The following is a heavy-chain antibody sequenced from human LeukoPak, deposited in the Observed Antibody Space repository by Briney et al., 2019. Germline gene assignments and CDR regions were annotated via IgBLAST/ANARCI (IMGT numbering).Heavy chain of an antibody. CDR3: AREPDAFDI. Sequence: WMGWINPNSGGTNYAQKFQGRVTMTRDTSISTAYMELSRLRSDDTAVYYCAREPDAFDIWGQGTMVTVSS. CDR2: INPNSGGT. J-gene: IGHJ3*02. V-gene: IGHV1-2*02.